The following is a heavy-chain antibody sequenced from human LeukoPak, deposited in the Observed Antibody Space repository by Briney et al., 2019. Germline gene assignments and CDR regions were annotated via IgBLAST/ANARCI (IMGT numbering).Heavy chain of an antibody. J-gene: IGHJ4*02. V-gene: IGHV3-74*01. CDR1: GFTFSNYW. CDR3: VRQAVSGDSGIAY. CDR2: TNPDGSSS. D-gene: IGHD4-17*01. Sequence: GGSLRLSCAASGFTFSNYWMHWVRQAPGKGLEWVSRTNPDGSSSNYADSVKGRFTMSRDNAKSMVYLQMDGLRAEDTAVFSCVRQAVSGDSGIAYWGRGVLVTVSS.